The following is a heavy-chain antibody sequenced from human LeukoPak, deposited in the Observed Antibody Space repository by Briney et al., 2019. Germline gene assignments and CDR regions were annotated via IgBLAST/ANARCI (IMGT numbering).Heavy chain of an antibody. CDR1: GFTFSSYA. D-gene: IGHD3-10*01. Sequence: GGSLRLSCAASGFTFSSYAMHWVRQAPGKGLEWVAVISYDGSNKYYADSVKGRFTISRDNSKNTLYLQMNSRRAEDTAVYYCARDALTSKRGKGYYYYYMDVWGKGTTVTVSS. J-gene: IGHJ6*03. CDR3: ARDALTSKRGKGYYYYYMDV. V-gene: IGHV3-30*04. CDR2: ISYDGSNK.